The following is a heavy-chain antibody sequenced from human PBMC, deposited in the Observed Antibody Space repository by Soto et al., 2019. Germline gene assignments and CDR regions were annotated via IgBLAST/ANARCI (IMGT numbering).Heavy chain of an antibody. CDR1: GFTFSSYG. Sequence: QVQLVESGGGVVQPGRSLRLSCAASGFTFSSYGMHWVRQAPGKGLEWVAVISYDGSNKYYADSVKGRFTISRDNSKNTLYQQMTCLRAEDTEVYYCAKGHNYDFWSGYYSSVDYWGQGTLVTVSS. CDR3: AKGHNYDFWSGYYSSVDY. D-gene: IGHD3-3*01. J-gene: IGHJ4*02. V-gene: IGHV3-30*18. CDR2: ISYDGSNK.